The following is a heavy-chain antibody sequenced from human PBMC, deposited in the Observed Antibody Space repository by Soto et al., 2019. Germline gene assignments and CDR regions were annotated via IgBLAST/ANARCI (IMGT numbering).Heavy chain of an antibody. J-gene: IGHJ5*02. D-gene: IGHD3-10*01. CDR1: GFTFSSYS. CDR3: ARERLVDRTGFGSGSPGGNWFDP. V-gene: IGHV3-21*01. CDR2: ISSSSSYI. Sequence: EVQLVESGGGLVKPGGSLRLSCAASGFTFSSYSMNWVRQAPGKGLEWVSSISSSSSYIYYADSVKGRFTISRDNAKNSLYLQMNSLRAEDTAVYYCARERLVDRTGFGSGSPGGNWFDPWGQGTLVTVSS.